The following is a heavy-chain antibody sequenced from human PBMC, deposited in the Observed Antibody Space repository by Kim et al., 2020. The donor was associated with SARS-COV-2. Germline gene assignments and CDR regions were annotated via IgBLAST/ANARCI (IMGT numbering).Heavy chain of an antibody. CDR3: ARLPRGYYGSTFDY. D-gene: IGHD3-10*01. Sequence: SETLSLTCAVSVGSISSSNWWSWVRQPPGKGLEWIGEIYHSGSTNYNPSLKSRVTISVDKSKNQFSLKLSSVTAADTAVYYCARLPRGYYGSTFDYWGQGTLVTVSS. CDR1: VGSISSSNW. V-gene: IGHV4-4*02. CDR2: IYHSGST. J-gene: IGHJ4*02.